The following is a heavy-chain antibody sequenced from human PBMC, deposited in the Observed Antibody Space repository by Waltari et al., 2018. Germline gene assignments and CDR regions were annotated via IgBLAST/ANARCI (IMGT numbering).Heavy chain of an antibody. CDR2: INPNSGGT. Sequence: QVQLVQSGDEVKKPGASVKVSCKASGYTFTGYYMHWVRQAPGQGLEWMGWINPNSGGTNYAQKFQGRVTMTRDTSISTAYMELSRLRSDDTAVYYCWGDCSSTSCYFDPWGQGTLVTVSS. D-gene: IGHD2-2*01. V-gene: IGHV1-2*02. CDR3: WGDCSSTSCYFDP. J-gene: IGHJ5*02. CDR1: GYTFTGYY.